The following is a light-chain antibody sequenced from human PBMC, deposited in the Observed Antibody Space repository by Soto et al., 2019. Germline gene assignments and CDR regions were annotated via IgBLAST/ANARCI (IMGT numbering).Light chain of an antibody. CDR1: QSIRSW. J-gene: IGKJ1*01. V-gene: IGKV1-5*01. Sequence: DIQMTQSPSTLPASVGDRVTITCRASQSIRSWLAWYKQKPGKAPKLLIYDAYSLESGVPSRFSGRRSGTEFTLTIAGLQPDDFATYYCQHYNSYSEAFGQGTKVDIK. CDR2: DAY. CDR3: QHYNSYSEA.